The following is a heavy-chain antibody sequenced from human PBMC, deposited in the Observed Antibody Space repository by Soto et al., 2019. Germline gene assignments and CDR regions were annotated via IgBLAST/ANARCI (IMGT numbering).Heavy chain of an antibody. V-gene: IGHV3-33*01. CDR1: GFTFSSYG. J-gene: IGHJ4*02. D-gene: IGHD4-17*01. CDR2: IWYDGSNK. Sequence: QVQLVESGGGVVQPGRSLRLSCAASGFTFSSYGMHWVRQAPGKGLEWVAVIWYDGSNKYYADSVKGRFTISRDNSKNTLYLQMNSLRAEDTAVYYCARHYTVTEYYFDDWGQGTLVTVSS. CDR3: ARHYTVTEYYFDD.